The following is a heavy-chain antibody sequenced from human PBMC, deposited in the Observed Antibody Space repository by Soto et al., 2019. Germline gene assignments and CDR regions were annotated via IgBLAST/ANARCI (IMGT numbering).Heavy chain of an antibody. CDR2: IYYSGST. Sequence: QVQLQESGPGLVKPSETLSLTCTVSGGSVSSGSYYWSWIRQPPGKGLELIGYIYYSGSTNYNPSLKSRVTISVDTSKNQFSLKLSSVTAADTAVYYCARGWVYGDYLNWFDPWGQGTLVTVSS. CDR1: GGSVSSGSYY. V-gene: IGHV4-61*01. D-gene: IGHD4-17*01. CDR3: ARGWVYGDYLNWFDP. J-gene: IGHJ5*02.